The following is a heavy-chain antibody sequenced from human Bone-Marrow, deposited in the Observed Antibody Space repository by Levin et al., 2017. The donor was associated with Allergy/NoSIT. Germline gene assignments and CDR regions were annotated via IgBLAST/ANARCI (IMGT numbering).Heavy chain of an antibody. CDR1: GFTVSRNY. J-gene: IGHJ4*02. CDR3: ASNADFGY. V-gene: IGHV3-53*01. CDR2: IYSDGST. Sequence: PGGSLRLSCAASGFTVSRNYMNWVRQAPGKGLEWVSLIYSDGSTHYADSVRGRFTISRDNSKNTLFLQMTSLRVDAPPVYYCASNADFGYWGQGTLVTVSS.